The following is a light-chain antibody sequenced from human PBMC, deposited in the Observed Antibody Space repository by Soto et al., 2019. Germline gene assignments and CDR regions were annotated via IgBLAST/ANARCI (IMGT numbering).Light chain of an antibody. CDR1: QSLLHSNGYNY. V-gene: IGKV2-28*01. CDR3: MQALQAPLT. Sequence: DIVVTQSPLSLPVTPGEPASISCRSSQSLLHSNGYNYLDWYLQKPGQSPQLLIFLGSNRASGVPDRFSGSGSGTDFILKISRVDAEDVGLYYCMQALQAPLTFGQGTKVEI. J-gene: IGKJ1*01. CDR2: LGS.